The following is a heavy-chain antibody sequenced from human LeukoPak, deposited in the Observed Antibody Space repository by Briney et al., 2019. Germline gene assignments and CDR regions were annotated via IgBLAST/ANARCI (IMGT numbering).Heavy chain of an antibody. Sequence: EAPVKVSCKASGYTFTVYYMHWVRHAPGQGLEWMGWINPISGGTNYAQKFQGRVTMTRDTSISTAYMELSRLRSDDTAVYYCARTRLSSYYYGSGSENDYWGQGTLVTVSS. V-gene: IGHV1-2*02. J-gene: IGHJ4*02. D-gene: IGHD3-10*01. CDR2: INPISGGT. CDR1: GYTFTVYY. CDR3: ARTRLSSYYYGSGSENDY.